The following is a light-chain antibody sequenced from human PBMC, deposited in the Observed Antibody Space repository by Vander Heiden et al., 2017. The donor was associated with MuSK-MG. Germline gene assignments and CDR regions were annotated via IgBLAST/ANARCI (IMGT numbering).Light chain of an antibody. V-gene: IGLV2-14*01. CDR2: DVS. CDR3: SSYTSCSTRV. CDR1: SSDVGGYNY. J-gene: IGLJ2*01. Sequence: QSALTQPASVSGSPGQSITISCTGTSSDVGGYNYVSWYQQHPGKAPKLMIYDVSNRPSGVSNRFSGSKSGNTASLTISGLQAEDEADYYCSSYTSCSTRVFGGGTKLTVL.